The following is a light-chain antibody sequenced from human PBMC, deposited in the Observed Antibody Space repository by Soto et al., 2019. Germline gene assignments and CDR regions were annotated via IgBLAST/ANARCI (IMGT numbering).Light chain of an antibody. CDR2: AAS. V-gene: IGKV1-5*01. CDR1: ESIDNW. J-gene: IGKJ1*01. Sequence: DIQMTQNPPTISASGGGTVTGTCRASESIDNWLAWYQQKPGKAPKLLIFAASTLVRGVPSRFSGRGTGTEYTRPLSRHHGGDYPTIYGQPYPTDWRLAQGTKVDIK. CDR3: QPYPTDWR.